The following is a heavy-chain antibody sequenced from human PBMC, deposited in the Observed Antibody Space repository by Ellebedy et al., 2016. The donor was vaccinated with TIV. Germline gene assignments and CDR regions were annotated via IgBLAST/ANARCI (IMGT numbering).Heavy chain of an antibody. CDR3: VREHCSTTKCYGWDYFDY. CDR1: GFTFSSYD. CDR2: IGTTGDT. V-gene: IGHV3-13*01. Sequence: PGGSLRLSCAASGFTFSSYDMHWVRQATGEGLEWVSAIGTTGDTYYADSVKGRFTISRENAKNSLYLQMNSLRAEDTALYYCVREHCSTTKCYGWDYFDYWGQGTLVTVSS. D-gene: IGHD2-2*01. J-gene: IGHJ4*02.